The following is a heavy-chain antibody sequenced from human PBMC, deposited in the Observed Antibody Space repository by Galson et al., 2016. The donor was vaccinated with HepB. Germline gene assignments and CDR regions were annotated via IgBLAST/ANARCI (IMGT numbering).Heavy chain of an antibody. CDR1: GGSISSGSYY. V-gene: IGHV4-61*02. CDR3: ARGTSSSWGRFRSLGVGDWFDP. CDR2: IYTSGST. Sequence: TLSLTCTVSGGSISSGSYYWSWIRQPAGEGLEWIGRIYTSGSTNYNPSLKSRVTISVDTSKNQFSLKLSSVTAADTAVYYCARGTSSSWGRFRSLGVGDWFDPWGQGTLVTVSS. J-gene: IGHJ5*02. D-gene: IGHD6-13*01.